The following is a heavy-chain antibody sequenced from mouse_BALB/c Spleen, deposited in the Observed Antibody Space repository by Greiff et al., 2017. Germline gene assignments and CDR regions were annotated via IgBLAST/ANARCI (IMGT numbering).Heavy chain of an antibody. CDR1: GFAFSSYD. D-gene: IGHD2-4*01. J-gene: IGHJ3*01. CDR2: ISSGGGST. V-gene: IGHV5-12-1*01. CDR3: AGSTMITTGFAY. Sequence: EVQLVESGGGLVKPGGSLKLSCAASGFAFSSYDMSWVRQTPEKRLEWVAYISSGGGSTYYPDTVKGRFTISRDNAKNTLYLQMSSLKSEDTAMYYCAGSTMITTGFAYWGQGTLVTVSA.